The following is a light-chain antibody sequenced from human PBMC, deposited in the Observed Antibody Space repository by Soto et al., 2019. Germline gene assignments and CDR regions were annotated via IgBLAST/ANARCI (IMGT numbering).Light chain of an antibody. CDR3: QQYNSDSRT. CDR2: DAS. Sequence: DIQMTQSPCTRSASVGDRVTITCRASESISSWLEGYQQNPGKASKHLIYDASSLESGVPSRFSGNGSGTEFTLTISSLQPDAFATNYCQQYNSDSRTFGQGTKVDIK. J-gene: IGKJ1*01. V-gene: IGKV1-5*01. CDR1: ESISSW.